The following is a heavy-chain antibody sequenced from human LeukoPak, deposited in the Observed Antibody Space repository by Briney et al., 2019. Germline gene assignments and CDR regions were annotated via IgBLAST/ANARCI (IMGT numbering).Heavy chain of an antibody. CDR3: ARDLSSGWYFDY. D-gene: IGHD6-19*01. CDR2: ISYDGSNK. CDR1: GFTFSNYA. Sequence: GGSLRLSCAASGFTFSNYAMHWVRQAPGKGLEWVAVISYDGSNKYYADSVKGRFTISRDNSKNTLYLQMNSLRAEDTAVYYCARDLSSGWYFDYWGQGTLVTVSS. J-gene: IGHJ4*02. V-gene: IGHV3-30*01.